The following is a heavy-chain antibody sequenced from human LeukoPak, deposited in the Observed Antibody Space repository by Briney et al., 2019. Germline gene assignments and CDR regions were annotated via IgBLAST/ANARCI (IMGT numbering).Heavy chain of an antibody. Sequence: ASVKVSCKASGYTFTSYDINWVRQATGQGLEWMGWMNPNSGNTGYAQKFQGRVTMTRNTSISTAYMELSSLRSEDTAVYYCASCPAMAPYYYMDVWGKGTTVTVSS. CDR1: GYTFTSYD. CDR3: ASCPAMAPYYYMDV. CDR2: MNPNSGNT. J-gene: IGHJ6*03. V-gene: IGHV1-8*01. D-gene: IGHD5-18*01.